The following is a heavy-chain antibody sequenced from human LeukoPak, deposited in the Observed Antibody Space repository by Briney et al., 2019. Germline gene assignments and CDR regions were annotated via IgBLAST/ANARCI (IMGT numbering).Heavy chain of an antibody. Sequence: GGSLRLSCAASGFTFSSYSMNWVRQAPGKGLEWVSSISSSSSYIYYADSVRGRFTISRDNAKNSLYLQMNSLRAEDTAVYYCAREIGYSYSYFSSPYYFDYWGQGTLVTVSS. CDR1: GFTFSSYS. V-gene: IGHV3-21*01. CDR3: AREIGYSYSYFSSPYYFDY. CDR2: ISSSSSYI. J-gene: IGHJ4*02. D-gene: IGHD5-18*01.